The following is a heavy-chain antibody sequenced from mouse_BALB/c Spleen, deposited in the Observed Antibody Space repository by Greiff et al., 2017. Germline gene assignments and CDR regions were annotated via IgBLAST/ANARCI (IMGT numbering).Heavy chain of an antibody. CDR1: GFTFSSYG. CDR2: INSNGGST. Sequence: EVQRVESGGGLVQPGGSLKLSCAASGFTFSSYGMSWVRQTPDKRLELVATINSNGGSTYYPDSVKGRFTISRDNAKNTLYLQMSSLKSEDTAMYYCARGATVVATRRVYFDYWGQGTTLTVSS. D-gene: IGHD1-1*01. CDR3: ARGATVVATRRVYFDY. V-gene: IGHV5-6-3*01. J-gene: IGHJ2*01.